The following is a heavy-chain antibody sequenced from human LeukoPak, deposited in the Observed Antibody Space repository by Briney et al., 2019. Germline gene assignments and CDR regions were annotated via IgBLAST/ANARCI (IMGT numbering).Heavy chain of an antibody. CDR3: ARVIAALRSIDP. D-gene: IGHD6-25*01. J-gene: IGHJ5*02. CDR2: IYYSGRT. Sequence: SQTLSLTCTVSGGSISSGDYYWSWIRQPPGKGLEWIGYIYYSGRTYYNPSLKSRVTISVDTSKNQFSLKLSSVTAADTSVYDCARVIAALRSIDPWGQGTLVTVSS. CDR1: GGSISSGDYY. V-gene: IGHV4-30-4*01.